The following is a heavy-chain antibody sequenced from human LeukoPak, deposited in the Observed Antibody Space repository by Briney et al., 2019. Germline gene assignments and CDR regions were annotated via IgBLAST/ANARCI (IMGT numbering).Heavy chain of an antibody. CDR3: AGGIDRDDAFDI. CDR2: IIPIFGTA. Sequence: SVKVSCKASGGTFSSYAISWVRQAPGQGLEWMGGIIPIFGTANYAQKFQGRVTITTDESTSTAYMELSSLRSEDTAVYYCAGGIDRDDAFDIWGQGTMVTVSS. CDR1: GGTFSSYA. D-gene: IGHD2-15*01. V-gene: IGHV1-69*05. J-gene: IGHJ3*02.